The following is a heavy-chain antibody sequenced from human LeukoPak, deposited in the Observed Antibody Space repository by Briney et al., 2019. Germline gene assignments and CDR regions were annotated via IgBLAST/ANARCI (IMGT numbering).Heavy chain of an antibody. CDR2: IYYSGST. Sequence: LRLSCAASGFTFSSYAMSWVRQAPGKGLEWIGYIYYSGSTYYNPSLKSRVTISVDTSKNQFSLKLSSVTAADTAVYYCARDSQPNWFDPWGQGTLVTVSS. CDR1: GFTFSSYA. V-gene: IGHV4-30-4*08. CDR3: ARDSQPNWFDP. J-gene: IGHJ5*02.